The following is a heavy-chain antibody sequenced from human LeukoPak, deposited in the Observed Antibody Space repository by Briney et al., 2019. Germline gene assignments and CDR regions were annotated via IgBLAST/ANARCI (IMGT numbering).Heavy chain of an antibody. J-gene: IGHJ4*02. Sequence: GGSLRLSCAVSGFTFSDTYMTWIRQAPGKGLESLSYISPSGTDISYADSVKGRFTISRDNAKNSLYLQMNSLRAEDTAVYYCANLGVGINDYWGQGTLVTVSS. D-gene: IGHD3-16*01. CDR1: GFTFSDTY. CDR3: ANLGVGINDY. CDR2: ISPSGTDI. V-gene: IGHV3-11*04.